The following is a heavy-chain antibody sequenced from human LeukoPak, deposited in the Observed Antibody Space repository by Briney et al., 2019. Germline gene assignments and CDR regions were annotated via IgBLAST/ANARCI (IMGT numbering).Heavy chain of an antibody. CDR2: MSYGGSNK. CDR1: GFTFTNYA. D-gene: IGHD2-21*01. Sequence: GRSLRLSCAASGFTFTNYAMHWVRQAPGKGLEWVAVMSYGGSNKYYADSVKGRFTISRDTSRNTLYLQMNSLRAEDTAVYYCAKRLAQTKGFDYWGQGTLVTVSS. J-gene: IGHJ4*02. V-gene: IGHV3-30*18. CDR3: AKRLAQTKGFDY.